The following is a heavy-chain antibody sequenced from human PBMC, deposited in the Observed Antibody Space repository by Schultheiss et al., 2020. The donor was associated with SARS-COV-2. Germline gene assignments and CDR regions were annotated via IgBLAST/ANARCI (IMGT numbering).Heavy chain of an antibody. J-gene: IGHJ4*02. Sequence: GGSLRLSCAASGFTFSSYAMHWVRQAPGKGLEWVAVISYDGSNKYYADSVKGRFTISRDNSKNTLYLQMNSLRAEDTAVYYCARDSLIVLMVYAPFDYWGQGTLVTVSS. D-gene: IGHD2-8*01. CDR1: GFTFSSYA. V-gene: IGHV3-30*01. CDR3: ARDSLIVLMVYAPFDY. CDR2: ISYDGSNK.